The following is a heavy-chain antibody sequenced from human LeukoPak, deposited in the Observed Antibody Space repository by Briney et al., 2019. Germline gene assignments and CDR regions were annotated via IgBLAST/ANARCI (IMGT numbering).Heavy chain of an antibody. J-gene: IGHJ4*02. Sequence: PGGSLRFSCAASGFTFSSYSMNWVRQAPGKGLEWVSYISSSSTIYYADSVKGRFTISRDNAKNSLYLQMNSLRAEDTAVYYCAREGLEFDYWGQGTLVTVSS. CDR3: AREGLEFDY. V-gene: IGHV3-48*01. D-gene: IGHD1-1*01. CDR2: ISSSSTI. CDR1: GFTFSSYS.